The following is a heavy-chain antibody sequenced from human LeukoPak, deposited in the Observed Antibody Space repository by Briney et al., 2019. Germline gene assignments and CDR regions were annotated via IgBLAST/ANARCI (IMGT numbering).Heavy chain of an antibody. J-gene: IGHJ4*02. V-gene: IGHV3-21*06. Sequence: GGSLRLSCAASGFTFSSYSMNWVRQAPGKGLEWVSSISSSSSYIYYADSVKGRFTISSDNAKNSLYLQMNSLRAEDTAVYYCARDYGGSSPFDYWGQGTLVTVSS. CDR1: GFTFSSYS. CDR3: ARDYGGSSPFDY. CDR2: ISSSSSYI. D-gene: IGHD4-23*01.